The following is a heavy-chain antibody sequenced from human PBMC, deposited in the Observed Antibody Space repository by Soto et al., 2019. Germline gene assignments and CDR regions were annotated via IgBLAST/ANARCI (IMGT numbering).Heavy chain of an antibody. Sequence: QVQLVQSGAEVKKPGSSVKVSCKASGGTFSSYAISWVRQAPGQGLEWMGGIIPIFGTTNYAQKFQGRVTITADESTSTAYMELSSLRSEDTAVYYCARGAGYNWNWGDAFDIWGQGTMVTVSS. J-gene: IGHJ3*02. CDR1: GGTFSSYA. V-gene: IGHV1-69*01. CDR2: IIPIFGTT. CDR3: ARGAGYNWNWGDAFDI. D-gene: IGHD1-20*01.